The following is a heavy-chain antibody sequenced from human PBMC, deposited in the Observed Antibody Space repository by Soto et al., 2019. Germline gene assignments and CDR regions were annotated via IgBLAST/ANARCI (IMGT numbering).Heavy chain of an antibody. D-gene: IGHD6-19*01. CDR1: GFTFSSYG. Sequence: QVQLVESGGGVVQPGRSLRLSCAASGFTFSSYGMHWVRQAPGKGLEWVAVIWYDGSNKYYADSVKGRFTISRDNSKNTLYLQMSSLRAEDTAVYYCARARVAVAGCFDYWGQGTLVTVSS. V-gene: IGHV3-33*01. CDR2: IWYDGSNK. J-gene: IGHJ4*02. CDR3: ARARVAVAGCFDY.